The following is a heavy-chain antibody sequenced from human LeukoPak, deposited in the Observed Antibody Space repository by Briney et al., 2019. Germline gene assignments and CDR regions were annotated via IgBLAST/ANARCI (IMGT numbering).Heavy chain of an antibody. Sequence: GGSLRLSCAASGFTFSSYAMSWVRQAPGKGLEWVSSISKSGSYIYYADSVRGRFTISRDNANNSLDLQMNSLRVEDTAVYYCARGEDTAMITGGYNWFDPWGQGTLVTVSS. V-gene: IGHV3-21*01. CDR2: ISKSGSYI. D-gene: IGHD5-18*01. J-gene: IGHJ5*02. CDR1: GFTFSSYA. CDR3: ARGEDTAMITGGYNWFDP.